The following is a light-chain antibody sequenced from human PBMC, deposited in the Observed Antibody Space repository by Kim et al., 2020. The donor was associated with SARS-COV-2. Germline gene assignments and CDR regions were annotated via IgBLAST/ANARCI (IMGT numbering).Light chain of an antibody. J-gene: IGKJ4*01. V-gene: IGKV1-12*01. Sequence: DIHMTQSPSSVSESVGDRVTITCRASQDISIWLAWYQQKPGKAPKLLIYAASSLQSGVPSRFSGSGSGTDFTLIIDSLQPEDFATYYCQQANSFPLFGGGTKVDIK. CDR1: QDISIW. CDR3: QQANSFPL. CDR2: AAS.